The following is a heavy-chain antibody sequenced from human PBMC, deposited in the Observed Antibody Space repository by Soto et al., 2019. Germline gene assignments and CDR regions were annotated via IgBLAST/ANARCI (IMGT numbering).Heavy chain of an antibody. J-gene: IGHJ6*02. Sequence: EVQLVESGGGLVQPGGSLRLSCAASGFTFSDHYMDWVRQAPGKGLEWVGRSRNKANSYTIEYAASVKGRFTISRDDSKNSLYLQMNSLKTEDTAVYYCARTIAGGGRGMDVWGQGTTVTVSS. CDR1: GFTFSDHY. D-gene: IGHD1-26*01. V-gene: IGHV3-72*01. CDR3: ARTIAGGGRGMDV. CDR2: SRNKANSYTI.